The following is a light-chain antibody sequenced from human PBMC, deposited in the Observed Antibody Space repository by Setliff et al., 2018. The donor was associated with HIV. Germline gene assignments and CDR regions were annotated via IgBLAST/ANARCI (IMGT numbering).Light chain of an antibody. CDR3: CSYGGSNDVV. Sequence: QSALTQPASVSGSPGQSITVSCTGTSSDVGAYNFVSWFQQYPGKAPKLMIYEVTKRPSGVSNRFSGSKSGNTASLTISGLQAEDEAHYYCCSYGGSNDVVFGGGTKVTVL. V-gene: IGLV2-23*02. J-gene: IGLJ2*01. CDR1: SSDVGAYNF. CDR2: EVT.